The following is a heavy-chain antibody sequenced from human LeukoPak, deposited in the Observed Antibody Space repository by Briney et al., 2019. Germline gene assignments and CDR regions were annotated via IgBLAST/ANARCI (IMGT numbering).Heavy chain of an antibody. CDR2: ISYDGSDK. CDR3: ARDNSYSGSYPPTF. V-gene: IGHV3-30*03. CDR1: GFTFNSYG. J-gene: IGHJ4*02. D-gene: IGHD1-26*01. Sequence: PGGSLRLSCAASGFTFNSYGMHWVRQAPGKGLEWVALISYDGSDKYYADSVKGRFTISRDNSKNTLYLQMNSLRAEDTAVYYCARDNSYSGSYPPTFWGQGTLVTVSS.